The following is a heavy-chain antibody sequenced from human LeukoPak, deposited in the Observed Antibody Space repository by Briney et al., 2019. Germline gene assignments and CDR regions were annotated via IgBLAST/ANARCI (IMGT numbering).Heavy chain of an antibody. D-gene: IGHD6-13*01. V-gene: IGHV3-74*01. CDR2: VKTDGRTT. CDR3: TRGRGLIAPSGVDL. CDR1: GFTFSRYG. Sequence: PGWSLRLSCAAAGFTFSRYGMHWVRQASGKGLVGVAHVKTDGRTTHYADSVKGRFTTSRDNAKNTLYLQMNSLRGEDTAVYYCTRGRGLIAPSGVDLWGQGTLVTVSS. J-gene: IGHJ5*02.